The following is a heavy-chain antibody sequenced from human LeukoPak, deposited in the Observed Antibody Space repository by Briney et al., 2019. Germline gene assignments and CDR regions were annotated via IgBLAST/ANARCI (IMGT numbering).Heavy chain of an antibody. CDR3: ARDGSSGYYLDF. CDR2: IYSCAGT. CDR1: GFTFSSYW. Sequence: PGGSLRLSCAASGFTFSSYWMHWVRQAPGKGLVWVSLIYSCAGTHYADSVKARFTISRDSSMHTQYLQMNSLRAEDTAVYYCARDGSSGYYLDFWGQGTLVTVSS. J-gene: IGHJ4*02. D-gene: IGHD3-22*01. V-gene: IGHV3-66*01.